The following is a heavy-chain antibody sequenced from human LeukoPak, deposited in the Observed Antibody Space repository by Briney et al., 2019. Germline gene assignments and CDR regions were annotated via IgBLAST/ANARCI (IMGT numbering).Heavy chain of an antibody. CDR2: IYYSGST. D-gene: IGHD4-17*01. CDR3: ARHRATVPVY. Sequence: SETLSLTCTVSGGSISSSSYYWGWIRQPPGKGLEWIGSIYYSGSTYYNPSLKSRVTMSVDTSKNQFSLKLSSVTAADTAVYYCARHRATVPVYWGQGTLVTVSS. CDR1: GGSISSSSYY. J-gene: IGHJ4*02. V-gene: IGHV4-39*01.